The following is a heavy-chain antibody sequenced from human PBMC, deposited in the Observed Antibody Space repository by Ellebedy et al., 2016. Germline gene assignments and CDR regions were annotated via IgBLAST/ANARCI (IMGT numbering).Heavy chain of an antibody. J-gene: IGHJ5*01. CDR2: VYYTGNT. CDR1: GNSVNSSRYF. D-gene: IGHD5-18*01. V-gene: IGHV4-39*07. Sequence: SETLSLXCSFSGNSVNSSRYFWGWIRQPPGKGLEWIASVYYTGNTHYNPSLKSRVTISADTSKNQFSLRLSSVTAADTAVYYCARDVRGYNTVSRFDSWGQGTLVTVSS. CDR3: ARDVRGYNTVSRFDS.